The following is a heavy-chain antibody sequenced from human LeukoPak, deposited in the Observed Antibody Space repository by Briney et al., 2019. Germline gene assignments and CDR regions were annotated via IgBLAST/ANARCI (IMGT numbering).Heavy chain of an antibody. CDR3: ARGAGYNYPYYFDC. Sequence: GGSLRLSCAASGFTVSSNYMNWVRQAPGKGLEWVSVIYGGGNIYYADSVKGRFTISRDNSKNTLYLQMNSLRAEDTAVYYCARGAGYNYPYYFDCWGQGTLVTVSS. D-gene: IGHD5-24*01. CDR1: GFTVSSNY. J-gene: IGHJ4*02. V-gene: IGHV3-53*01. CDR2: IYGGGNI.